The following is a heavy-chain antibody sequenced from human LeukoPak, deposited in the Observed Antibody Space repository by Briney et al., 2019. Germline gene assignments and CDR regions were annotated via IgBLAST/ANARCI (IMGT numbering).Heavy chain of an antibody. CDR1: GGSIGSYY. V-gene: IGHV4-4*07. J-gene: IGHJ4*02. CDR2: IYSSGST. CDR3: ARTKGGYEFLLDY. D-gene: IGHD5-12*01. Sequence: SETLSLTCTVSGGSIGSYYWNWIRQPAGKGLEWIGRIYSSGSTNYNSSLKSRVIMSVDTSKNQFSLKLSSVTAADTAVYYCARTKGGYEFLLDYWGQGTLVTVSS.